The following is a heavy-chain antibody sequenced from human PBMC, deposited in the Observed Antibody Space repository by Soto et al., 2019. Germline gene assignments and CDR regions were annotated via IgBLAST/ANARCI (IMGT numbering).Heavy chain of an antibody. CDR3: ARQFRPYYDILTGYYLNYYYYYGMDV. CDR1: GYSFTSYW. CDR2: IYPGDSDT. D-gene: IGHD3-9*01. Sequence: PGESLKISCKGSGYSFTSYWIGWVRQMPGKGLEWMGIIYPGDSDTRYSPSFQGQVTVSADKSISTAYLQWSSLKASDTAMYYCARQFRPYYDILTGYYLNYYYYYGMDVSGQGTTVTVS. J-gene: IGHJ6*02. V-gene: IGHV5-51*01.